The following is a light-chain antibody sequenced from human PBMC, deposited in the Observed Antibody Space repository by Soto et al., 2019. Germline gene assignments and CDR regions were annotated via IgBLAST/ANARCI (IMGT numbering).Light chain of an antibody. Sequence: EIVLTQSPGTLSLSPGEGATLSCRASETLSSSYLPWYQQKPGQAPRLIIFGASNRATGIPDRFSGSASGTEFTLTISRLEPEDFAVYYCQQYGSALPLTFGGGTRVETK. CDR2: GAS. CDR1: ETLSSSY. J-gene: IGKJ4*01. CDR3: QQYGSALPLT. V-gene: IGKV3-20*01.